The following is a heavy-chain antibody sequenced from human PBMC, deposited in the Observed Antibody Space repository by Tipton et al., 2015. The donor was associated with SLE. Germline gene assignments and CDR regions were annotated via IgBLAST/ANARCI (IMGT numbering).Heavy chain of an antibody. J-gene: IGHJ4*02. V-gene: IGHV4-4*02. Sequence: TLSLTCTVSGGSINSGNWWSWVRQPPGKGLEWIGEIYDSGSTYYNPSLKSRVTISVDTSKNQFSLKLSSVTAADTAVYYCARSPASPYYDSSGYYYEGVYWGQGTLVTVSS. CDR3: ARSPASPYYDSSGYYYEGVY. CDR2: IYDSGST. D-gene: IGHD3-22*01. CDR1: GGSINSGNW.